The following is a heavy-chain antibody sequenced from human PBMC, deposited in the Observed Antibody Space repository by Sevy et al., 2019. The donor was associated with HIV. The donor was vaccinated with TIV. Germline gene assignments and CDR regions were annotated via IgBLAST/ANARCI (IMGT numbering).Heavy chain of an antibody. Sequence: GGSLRLSCAASGFTFSSYSMNWVRQAQGKGLGWVSSISSSSSYIYYADSVKGRFTISRDNAKNSLYLQMNSLRAEDTAVYYCARATVAAFDYWGQGTLVTVSS. CDR1: GFTFSSYS. J-gene: IGHJ4*02. CDR2: ISSSSSYI. V-gene: IGHV3-21*01. CDR3: ARATVAAFDY. D-gene: IGHD2-15*01.